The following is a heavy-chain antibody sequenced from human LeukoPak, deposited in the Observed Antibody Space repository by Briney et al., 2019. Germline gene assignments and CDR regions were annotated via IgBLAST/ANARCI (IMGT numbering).Heavy chain of an antibody. V-gene: IGHV1-2*02. CDR1: GYTFTGYY. Sequence: ASVKVSCKASGYTFTGYYMHWVRQAPGQGLEWMGWINPNSGGTNYAQKFQGRVTMTRDTSISTAYMELSRLRSDDTAVYYCARENDFWSGYCEFDYWGQGTLVTVSS. J-gene: IGHJ4*02. CDR2: INPNSGGT. CDR3: ARENDFWSGYCEFDY. D-gene: IGHD3-3*01.